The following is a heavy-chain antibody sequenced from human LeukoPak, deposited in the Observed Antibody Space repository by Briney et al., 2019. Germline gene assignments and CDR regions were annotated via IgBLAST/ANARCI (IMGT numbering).Heavy chain of an antibody. D-gene: IGHD2-15*01. CDR2: IKSDGSST. V-gene: IGHV3-74*01. J-gene: IGHJ4*02. CDR1: GFTFSSYW. CDR3: ARNIAGLTFDY. Sequence: GGSLRLSCAASGFTFSSYWMHWVRHAPGKGLVWVSRIKSDGSSTNYADSVKGRFTISRGNAENTLYLQMNSLRAEDTAVHYCARNIAGLTFDYWGQGTLVTVSS.